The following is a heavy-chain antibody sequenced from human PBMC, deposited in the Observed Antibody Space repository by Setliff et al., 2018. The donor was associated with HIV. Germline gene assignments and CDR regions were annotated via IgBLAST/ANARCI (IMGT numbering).Heavy chain of an antibody. CDR3: ARGNSRRLRVHYYYYYMDV. Sequence: SETLSLTCVVYGGSFSGYYWTWIRQPPGKGLEWIGDINHSGKTNHNPSLKSRVTISVDTSENQFSLKLSSVTAADTAVYYCARGNSRRLRVHYYYYYMDVWGKGTTVTVSS. D-gene: IGHD4-17*01. CDR2: INHSGKT. V-gene: IGHV4-34*01. CDR1: GGSFSGYY. J-gene: IGHJ6*03.